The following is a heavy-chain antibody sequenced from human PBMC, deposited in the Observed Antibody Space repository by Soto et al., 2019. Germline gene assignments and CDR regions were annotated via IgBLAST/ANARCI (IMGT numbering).Heavy chain of an antibody. CDR1: GFSLRTYG. Sequence: GGSLRLSCAASGFSLRTYGMQWLRRAPGKALEWVAFIWYDGTKKFYANSVKGRSTISKDNSNNILYLQMSGLRAEDTAVYYCARDVVTAVAGSVNWFDPWGQGTLVTVSS. CDR2: IWYDGTKK. D-gene: IGHD6-19*01. V-gene: IGHV3-33*01. J-gene: IGHJ5*02. CDR3: ARDVVTAVAGSVNWFDP.